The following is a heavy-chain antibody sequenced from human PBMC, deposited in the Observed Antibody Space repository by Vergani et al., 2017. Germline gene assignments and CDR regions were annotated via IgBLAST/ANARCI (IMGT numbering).Heavy chain of an antibody. Sequence: EVQLVESGGGLVKPGGSLRLSCAASGFTFSSYSMNWVRQAPGKGLEWVSSISSSSSYIYYADSVKGRFTISRDNAKNSLYLQMNSLRAEDTAVYYCARAGIAAAGTGGYWGQGTLVTVSS. CDR2: ISSSSSYI. J-gene: IGHJ4*02. CDR1: GFTFSSYS. V-gene: IGHV3-21*01. D-gene: IGHD6-13*01. CDR3: ARAGIAAAGTGGY.